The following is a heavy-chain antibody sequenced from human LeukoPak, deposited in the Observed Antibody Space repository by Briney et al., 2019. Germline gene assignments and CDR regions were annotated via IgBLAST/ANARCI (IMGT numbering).Heavy chain of an antibody. V-gene: IGHV1-18*01. Sequence: ASVKVSCKASGYTFTSYGISWVRQAPGQGLEWMGWISAYNGNTNYAQKLQGRVTMTTDTSTSTAYMELRSLRSDDTAVYYCARGFTAYDFWSGYIPLDYWGQGTLVTVSS. CDR3: ARGFTAYDFWSGYIPLDY. D-gene: IGHD3-3*01. CDR1: GYTFTSYG. CDR2: ISAYNGNT. J-gene: IGHJ4*02.